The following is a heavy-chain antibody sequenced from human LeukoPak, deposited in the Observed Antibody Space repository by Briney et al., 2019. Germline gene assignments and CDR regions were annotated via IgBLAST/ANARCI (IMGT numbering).Heavy chain of an antibody. D-gene: IGHD1-14*01. CDR3: AREVMDNLRFEY. V-gene: IGHV1-46*04. Sequence: ASVQGSCKTSGYTFTSYFIHWVRQAPGQGLEWMGIINPLSGSTTYAQNLQGIVTMTSDTSTSTVYVELSSLRSEDTAVYFCAREVMDNLRFEYWAREPGSPSPQ. J-gene: IGHJ4*02. CDR2: INPLSGST. CDR1: GYTFTSYF.